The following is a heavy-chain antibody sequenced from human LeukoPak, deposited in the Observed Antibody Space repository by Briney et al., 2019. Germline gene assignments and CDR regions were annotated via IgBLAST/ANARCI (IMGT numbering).Heavy chain of an antibody. V-gene: IGHV4-59*01. CDR1: GDSISTYY. Sequence: SETLSLTCTVSGDSISTYYWSWIRQPPGKGLEWIGYMYYSGSTNYNPSLKSRVTISLDTPKNQFSLRLNSVTAADTAVYCCARGVAGYGPYDYWGQGTLVTVSS. J-gene: IGHJ4*02. D-gene: IGHD5-12*01. CDR3: ARGVAGYGPYDY. CDR2: MYYSGST.